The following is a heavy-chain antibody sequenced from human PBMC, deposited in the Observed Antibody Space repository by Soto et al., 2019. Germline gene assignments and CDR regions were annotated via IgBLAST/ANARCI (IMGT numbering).Heavy chain of an antibody. D-gene: IGHD2-8*02. CDR3: VRSGTSAGRFSDY. J-gene: IGHJ4*02. CDR1: GYTFTSYW. CDR2: IYPSDSDI. Sequence: GESLKISCKGSGYTFTSYWIGWVRQMPGEGLEWMGVIYPSDSDIRYSPSFQGKVTISADKSITTAYLQWSSLKAADTAMYYCVRSGTSAGRFSDYWGQGTLVTVSS. V-gene: IGHV5-51*01.